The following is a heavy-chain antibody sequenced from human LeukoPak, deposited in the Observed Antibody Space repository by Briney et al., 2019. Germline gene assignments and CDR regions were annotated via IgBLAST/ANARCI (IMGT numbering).Heavy chain of an antibody. J-gene: IGHJ3*02. D-gene: IGHD3-10*01. CDR1: GFTFSSYW. CDR3: ARDFDYGSGLDAFDI. V-gene: IGHV3-7*01. Sequence: GGSLRLSCAASGFTFSSYWMSWVRQAPGKGLEWVANIKQDGSGKYYVDSVKGRFTISRDNAKNSLYLQMNSLRAEDTAVYYCARDFDYGSGLDAFDIWGQGTMVTVSS. CDR2: IKQDGSGK.